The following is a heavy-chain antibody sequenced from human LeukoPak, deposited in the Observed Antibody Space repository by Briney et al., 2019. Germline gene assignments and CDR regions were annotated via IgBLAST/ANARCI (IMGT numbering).Heavy chain of an antibody. CDR1: GGSFSGYY. V-gene: IGHV4-34*01. J-gene: IGHJ4*02. D-gene: IGHD3-22*01. Sequence: SETLSLTCAVYGGSFSGYYWSWTRQPPGKGLEWIGEINHSGSTNYNPSLKSRVTISVDTSKNQFSLKLSSVTAADTAVYYCARGPPRYYYDSSGKYNDYWGQGTLVTVSS. CDR3: ARGPPRYYYDSSGKYNDY. CDR2: INHSGST.